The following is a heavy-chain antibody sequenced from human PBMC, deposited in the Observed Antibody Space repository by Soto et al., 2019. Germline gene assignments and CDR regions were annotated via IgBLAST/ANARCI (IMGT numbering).Heavy chain of an antibody. Sequence: PSETLSLTCTVSGGSISSGGYYWSWIRQHPGKGLEWTGYIYYSGSTYYNPSLKSRVTISVDTSKNQFSLKLSSVTAADTAVYYCARGRADYYDSSGYYYGWFDPWGQGTLVTVSS. V-gene: IGHV4-31*03. CDR3: ARGRADYYDSSGYYYGWFDP. CDR2: IYYSGST. J-gene: IGHJ5*02. D-gene: IGHD3-22*01. CDR1: GGSISSGGYY.